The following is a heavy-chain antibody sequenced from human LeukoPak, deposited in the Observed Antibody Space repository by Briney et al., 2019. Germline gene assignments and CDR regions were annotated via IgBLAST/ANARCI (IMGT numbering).Heavy chain of an antibody. CDR2: IYHSGST. CDR1: GYSISSGYY. V-gene: IGHV4-38-2*01. J-gene: IGHJ6*03. D-gene: IGHD3-22*01. Sequence: PSETLSLTCAVSGYSISSGYYWGWIRQPPGKGLEWIGSIYHSGSTYYNPSLKSRDTISVDTSKNQFSLKLSSVTAADTAVYYCARRKEHHDSSGYYYDYYYMDVWGKGTTVTVSS. CDR3: ARRKEHHDSSGYYYDYYYMDV.